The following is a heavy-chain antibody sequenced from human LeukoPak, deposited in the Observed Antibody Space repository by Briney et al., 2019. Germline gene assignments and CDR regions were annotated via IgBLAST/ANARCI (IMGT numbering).Heavy chain of an antibody. CDR3: ARDGPGGGSYYSDY. Sequence: GGSLRLSCAASGFTFSSYWMSWVRQAPGKGLEWVANIKQDGSEKYYVDSVKGRFTISRDSAKNSLYLQMNSLRAEDTALYYCARDGPGGGSYYSDYWGQGSLVTVSS. V-gene: IGHV3-7*03. J-gene: IGHJ4*02. CDR1: GFTFSSYW. CDR2: IKQDGSEK. D-gene: IGHD1-26*01.